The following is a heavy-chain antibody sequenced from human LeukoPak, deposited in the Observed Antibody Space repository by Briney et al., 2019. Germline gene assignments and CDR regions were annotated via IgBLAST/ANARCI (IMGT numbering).Heavy chain of an antibody. CDR3: AKDLAPHRDGSHHGADA. CDR1: GFTFSTYG. CDR2: ISYDGTNK. J-gene: IGHJ5*02. Sequence: GGSLRLSCAASGFTFSTYGMHWARQAPGKGLEWVTIISYDGTNKYYADSVKGRFTISRDNSKNTLDLQMDSLRAEDTAVYYCAKDLAPHRDGSHHGADAWGQGTLVTVSS. V-gene: IGHV3-30*18. D-gene: IGHD5-24*01.